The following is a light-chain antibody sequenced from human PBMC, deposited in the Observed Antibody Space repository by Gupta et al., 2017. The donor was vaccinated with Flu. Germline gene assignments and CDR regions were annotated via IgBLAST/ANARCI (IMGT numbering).Light chain of an antibody. CDR3: RQDDDYPRT. V-gene: IGKV1-6*01. J-gene: IGKJ1*01. CDR1: QGIRND. CDR2: AAS. Sequence: AIQMTQSPSSLSASVGDRVTITCRASQGIRNDLGWYQQKPGKAPKLLIYAASRLQSGVPSRFSGSGSGTDFTLTISILHPEDFATYYCRQDDDYPRTFGQGTKVEIK.